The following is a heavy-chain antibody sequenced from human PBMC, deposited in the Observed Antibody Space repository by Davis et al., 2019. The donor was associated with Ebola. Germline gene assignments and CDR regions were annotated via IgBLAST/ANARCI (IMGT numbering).Heavy chain of an antibody. J-gene: IGHJ4*02. CDR1: GFTFSSYA. V-gene: IGHV3-23*01. D-gene: IGHD2-15*01. CDR2: ISGSGGST. Sequence: GESLNIPCAASGFTFSSYAMRSVRQAPGKGLEWVSAISGSGGSTYYADSVKGRFTISRDNSKNTLYLQMNSLRAEDTAVYYCARVGGNCYGYWGQGALVSVSS. CDR3: ARVGGNCYGY.